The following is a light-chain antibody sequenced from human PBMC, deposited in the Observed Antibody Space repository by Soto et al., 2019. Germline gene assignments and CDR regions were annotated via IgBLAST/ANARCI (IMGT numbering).Light chain of an antibody. CDR1: QSISSW. Sequence: DIQMTQSPSTLSASVGDRVTITCRASQSISSWLAWYQQKPGKAPKLLIYKASSLESGVPSRFSGSGSGTELTLTISSLQPDDFATYYFQQYNSYPWTFGQGTKVDIK. CDR2: KAS. CDR3: QQYNSYPWT. J-gene: IGKJ1*01. V-gene: IGKV1-5*03.